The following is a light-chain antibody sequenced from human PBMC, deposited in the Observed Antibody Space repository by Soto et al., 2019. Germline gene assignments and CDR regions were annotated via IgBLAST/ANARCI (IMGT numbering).Light chain of an antibody. V-gene: IGLV1-40*01. Sequence: QSVLTQPPSASGTPGQRVTISCSGSSSNIGSNYVYWYQQLPGTAPKLLIYGNDNRPSGVPDRFSGSKSGTSASLAITGLQAEDEADYYCQSYDSSLRVVFGGGTKLTVL. J-gene: IGLJ2*01. CDR1: SSNIGSNY. CDR3: QSYDSSLRVV. CDR2: GND.